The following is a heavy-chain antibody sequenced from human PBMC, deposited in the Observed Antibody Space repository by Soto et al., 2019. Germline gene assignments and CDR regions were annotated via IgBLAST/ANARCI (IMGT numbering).Heavy chain of an antibody. J-gene: IGHJ4*02. D-gene: IGHD1-26*01. V-gene: IGHV1-18*01. Sequence: QVQLVQSGPEVKEPGASVRVSCKASGYTFINYNIFWVRQAPGQGLEWMGWISTSNGDTSYAQNFQGRVTMTTDTPTSTAYVELRSLRYDDTAVYYCARDITGATGDYWGQGTLVTVSS. CDR1: GYTFINYN. CDR3: ARDITGATGDY. CDR2: ISTSNGDT.